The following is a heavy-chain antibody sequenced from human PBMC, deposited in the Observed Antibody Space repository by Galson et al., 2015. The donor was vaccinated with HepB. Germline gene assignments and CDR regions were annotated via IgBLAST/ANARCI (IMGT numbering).Heavy chain of an antibody. V-gene: IGHV3-15*01. D-gene: IGHD6-19*01. Sequence: SLRLSCAASGFTFSNAWMNWVRQAPGKGLEWVGRIKSRSDGETTDYAAPVKGRFTMSRDDSKKMLYLRMNSLKSEDTAVYYCATPGGSGWYFSGAFDIWGRGTTVTVSS. CDR2: IKSRSDGETT. J-gene: IGHJ3*02. CDR3: ATPGGSGWYFSGAFDI. CDR1: GFTFSNAW.